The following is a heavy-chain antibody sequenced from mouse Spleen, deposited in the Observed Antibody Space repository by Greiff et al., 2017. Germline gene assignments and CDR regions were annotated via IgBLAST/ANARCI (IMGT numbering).Heavy chain of an antibody. D-gene: IGHD2-5*01. CDR3: ARGDYYSNYLYYFDY. Sequence: QVQLQQPGAELVLPGASVKVSCKASGYTFTSHWMHWVKQRPGQGLEWIGEIDPSDSYTNYNQKFKGKATLTVDKSSSTAYMQLSSLTSEDSAVYYCARGDYYSNYLYYFDYWGQGTTLTVSS. J-gene: IGHJ2*01. V-gene: IGHV1-69*01. CDR1: GYTFTSHW. CDR2: IDPSDSYT.